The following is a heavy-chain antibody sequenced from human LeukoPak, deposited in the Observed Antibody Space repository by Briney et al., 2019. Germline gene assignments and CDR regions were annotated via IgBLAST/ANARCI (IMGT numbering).Heavy chain of an antibody. J-gene: IGHJ4*02. CDR2: IYYSGST. D-gene: IGHD5-12*01. V-gene: IGHV4-39*01. Sequence: SETLSLTCTVSGGSISSSSYYWGWIRQPPGKGLEWIGSIYYSGSTYYNPSLKSRVTISVDTSKNQLSLKLSSVTAADTAVYYCARRGGYDFGDFFDYWGQGTLVTVSS. CDR1: GGSISSSSYY. CDR3: ARRGGYDFGDFFDY.